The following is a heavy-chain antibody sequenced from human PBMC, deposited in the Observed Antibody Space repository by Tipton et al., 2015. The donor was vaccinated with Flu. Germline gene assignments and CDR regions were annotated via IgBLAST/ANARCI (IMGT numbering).Heavy chain of an antibody. D-gene: IGHD2-21*01. J-gene: IGHJ2*01. CDR1: GDSITSVDYS. Sequence: TLSLTCTVSGDSITSVDYSWGWFRQPPGKGLEWIGEINDSGSAHYNPSLESRVTISADTSKNQFSLILTSVTAADTAVYYCARGLRLGILYWYFDLWGRGTLVSVSS. CDR3: ARGLRLGILYWYFDL. CDR2: INDSGSA. V-gene: IGHV4-39*07.